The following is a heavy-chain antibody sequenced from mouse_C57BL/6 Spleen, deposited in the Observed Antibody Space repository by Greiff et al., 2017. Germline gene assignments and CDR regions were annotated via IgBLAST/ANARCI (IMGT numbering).Heavy chain of an antibody. J-gene: IGHJ2*01. CDR3: ARWNYGSSRGDYFDD. Sequence: QVQLQQPGAELVMPGASVKLSCKASGYTFTSYWMHWVKQRPGQGLEWIGEIDPSDSYTNYNQKFKGKSTLTVDKSSSTAYMQLISLTSEDSAVYYCARWNYGSSRGDYFDDWGQGTTLTVSS. V-gene: IGHV1-69*01. CDR2: IDPSDSYT. CDR1: GYTFTSYW. D-gene: IGHD1-1*01.